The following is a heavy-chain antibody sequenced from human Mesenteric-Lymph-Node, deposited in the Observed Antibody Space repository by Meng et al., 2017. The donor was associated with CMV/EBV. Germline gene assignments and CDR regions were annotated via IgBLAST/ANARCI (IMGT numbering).Heavy chain of an antibody. CDR2: IHPNSGGT. CDR3: ARVQGRNQLPLYY. J-gene: IGHJ4*02. V-gene: IGHV1-2*02. CDR1: GYTFTGYF. D-gene: IGHD2-2*01. Sequence: ASVKVSCKASGYTFTGYFIHWMRQAPGHGLEWLGWIHPNSGGTNYAQKFQGRVTMTRDTSISTAYMELSRLRSDDTAVYYCARVQGRNQLPLYYWGQGTLVTVSS.